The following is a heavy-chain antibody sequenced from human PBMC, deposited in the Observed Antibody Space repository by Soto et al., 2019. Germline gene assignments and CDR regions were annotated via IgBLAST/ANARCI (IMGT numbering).Heavy chain of an antibody. D-gene: IGHD5-12*01. J-gene: IGHJ4*02. CDR1: GASISSGDFS. V-gene: IGHV4-30-2*01. CDR3: ARDRRDGYRGEVFDF. Sequence: QLQLEESGSGLVKPSQTLSLTCSVSGASISSGDFSWSWLRQAPGKALEWIGYVRHTGNTYYTPSIKTRLNISPDRSKNQFSLRLSSVTAADTAVYYCARDRRDGYRGEVFDFWGQGILVIVSS. CDR2: VRHTGNT.